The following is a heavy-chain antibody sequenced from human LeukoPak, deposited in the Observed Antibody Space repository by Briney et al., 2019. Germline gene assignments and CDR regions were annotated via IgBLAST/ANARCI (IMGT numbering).Heavy chain of an antibody. CDR1: GFTFSSYA. V-gene: IGHV3-23*01. Sequence: GGSLRLSCAASGFTFSSYAMSWVRQAPGKGLEWVSAISGSGGSTFYADSVKGRFTISRDNSKNTLYLQMNSLRAEDTAVYYCAKEVLRYFDWLNWFDPWGQGTLVTVSS. CDR3: AKEVLRYFDWLNWFDP. D-gene: IGHD3-9*01. J-gene: IGHJ5*02. CDR2: ISGSGGST.